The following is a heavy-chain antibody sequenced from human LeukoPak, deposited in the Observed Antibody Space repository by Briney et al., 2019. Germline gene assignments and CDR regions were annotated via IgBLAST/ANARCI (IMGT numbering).Heavy chain of an antibody. V-gene: IGHV4-4*09. J-gene: IGHJ3*02. Sequence: PSETLSLTCTVSGSISSYYWSWIRKPPGKGLEWIGNIYTSGSTNYNPSLKSRVTISVDTSKNQFSLDLSSVTAADTAVYYCARQKCTSTSCLTKNAFDIWGQGTMVTVSS. D-gene: IGHD2-2*01. CDR3: ARQKCTSTSCLTKNAFDI. CDR2: IYTSGST. CDR1: GSISSYY.